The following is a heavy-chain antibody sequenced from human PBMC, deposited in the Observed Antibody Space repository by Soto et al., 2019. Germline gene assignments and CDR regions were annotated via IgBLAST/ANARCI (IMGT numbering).Heavy chain of an antibody. Sequence: QVQLQESGTGLVKPSETLSLTCTVSGGSVSSGSYYWSWIRQQPGKGLEWIGYIYYSGSTNYNPSLKIRVTIPVATSKNQFSLKLSSVTAAVTAVYYCARGTTAAAGTAAFQQWGQCTLVTVSS. CDR3: ARGTTAAAGTAAFQQ. J-gene: IGHJ1*01. CDR1: GGSVSSGSYY. D-gene: IGHD6-13*01. V-gene: IGHV4-61*01. CDR2: IYYSGST.